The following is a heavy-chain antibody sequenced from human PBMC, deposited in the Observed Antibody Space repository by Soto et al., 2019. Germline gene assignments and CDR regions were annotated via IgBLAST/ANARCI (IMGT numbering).Heavy chain of an antibody. V-gene: IGHV3-30*03. CDR1: GFTLSNYG. CDR2: ISFDGINK. CDR3: ASRELPGRLGY. J-gene: IGHJ4*02. D-gene: IGHD3-10*01. Sequence: QVQLVESGGGVVQPGKSLRLSCAASGFTLSNYGMHWVRQAPGKGLEWVAVISFDGINKNYADSVKGRFTISRDNSKNRLYLQMNSLRAEDTAVYYCASRELPGRLGYWGQGTLVTVSS.